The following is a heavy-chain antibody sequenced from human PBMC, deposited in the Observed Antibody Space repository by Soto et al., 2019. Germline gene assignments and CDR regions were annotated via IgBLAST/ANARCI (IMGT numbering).Heavy chain of an antibody. CDR2: IHRDGTST. CDR1: GLTFSNYW. Sequence: EVQLVESGGGLVQPGGSLRLSCEASGLTFSNYWMHWVRQAPGKGLVWVSRIHRDGTSTSYADSVKGRFTISRDNAKNTLYLQMNSLRAVDTAVYYCARDGAYCGGDCYSLLYFDLWGRGTRVTVSS. CDR3: ARDGAYCGGDCYSLLYFDL. J-gene: IGHJ2*01. D-gene: IGHD2-21*02. V-gene: IGHV3-74*01.